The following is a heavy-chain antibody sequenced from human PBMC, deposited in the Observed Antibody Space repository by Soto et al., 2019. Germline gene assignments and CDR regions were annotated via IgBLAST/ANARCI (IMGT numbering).Heavy chain of an antibody. CDR1: GFTFSSCA. Sequence: GGSLRLSCAASGFTFSSCAMSWVRQAPGKGLEWVSAVSGSGGSTYYADSVKGRFTISRDNSKNTLYLQMNSLRAEDTAVYYCAKGPRRLQLVRGLQFQHWGQGTLVTVSS. V-gene: IGHV3-23*01. CDR3: AKGPRRLQLVRGLQFQH. D-gene: IGHD6-6*01. J-gene: IGHJ1*01. CDR2: VSGSGGST.